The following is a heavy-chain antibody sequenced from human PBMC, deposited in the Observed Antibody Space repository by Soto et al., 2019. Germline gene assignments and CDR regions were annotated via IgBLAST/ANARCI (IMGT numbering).Heavy chain of an antibody. V-gene: IGHV3-23*01. J-gene: IGHJ4*02. CDR2: ISGSGGST. D-gene: IGHD4-17*01. Sequence: GGSLRLSCAASGFTFSSYAMSWVRQAPGKGLEWVSAISGSGGSTYYADSVKGRFTISRDNSKNTLYLQMNSLRAEDTAVYYCAKDPGDYGGNRPDYWGQGTLVPVSS. CDR1: GFTFSSYA. CDR3: AKDPGDYGGNRPDY.